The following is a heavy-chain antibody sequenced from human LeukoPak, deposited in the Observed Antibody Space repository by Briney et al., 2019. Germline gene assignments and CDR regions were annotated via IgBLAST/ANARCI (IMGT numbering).Heavy chain of an antibody. V-gene: IGHV3-21*01. CDR1: GFTFSSYS. D-gene: IGHD5-12*01. CDR3: ARALPRSIVATIPNDY. J-gene: IGHJ4*02. Sequence: GGSLRLSCAASGFTFSSYSMNWVRQPPGKGLEWVSSISSSSSYIYYADSVKGRFTISRDNAKNSLYLQMNSLRAEDTAVYYCARALPRSIVATIPNDYWGQGTLVTVSS. CDR2: ISSSSSYI.